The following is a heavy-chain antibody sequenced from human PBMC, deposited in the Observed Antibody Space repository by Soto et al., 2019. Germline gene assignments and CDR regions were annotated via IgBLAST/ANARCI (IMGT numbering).Heavy chain of an antibody. D-gene: IGHD2-21*02. V-gene: IGHV3-23*01. CDR2: ITGSGDTS. Sequence: EVQLLESGGDLVQPGGSLRLSCAASGFTFSNFAMSWVRQAPGKGLEWVSGITGSGDTSYYADSVKGRFTVSRDNSKNTRFLEMNSLRAEDTAVYYCAKDRRGSAWNDAFDLWGQGTMVTVSS. J-gene: IGHJ3*01. CDR3: AKDRRGSAWNDAFDL. CDR1: GFTFSNFA.